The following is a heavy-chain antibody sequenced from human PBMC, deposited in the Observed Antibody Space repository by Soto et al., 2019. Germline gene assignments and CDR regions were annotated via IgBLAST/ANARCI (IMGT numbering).Heavy chain of an antibody. V-gene: IGHV3-23*01. J-gene: IGHJ4*02. CDR2: ISATGGST. CDR3: AKASSAWYDSKSYYLDD. CDR1: GFSFSDYA. Sequence: EVQLLDSGGGLVQPGGSLRLSCAASGFSFSDYAMNWVRQAPGKWLEWVSEISATGGSTFYADFVKGRFTISRDNSKNTLYLHLTSLRDEDTARYYCAKASSAWYDSKSYYLDDWGPGTLVTVSS. D-gene: IGHD6-19*01.